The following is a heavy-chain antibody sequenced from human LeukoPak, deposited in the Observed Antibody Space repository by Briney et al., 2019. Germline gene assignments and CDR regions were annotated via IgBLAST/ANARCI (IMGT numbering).Heavy chain of an antibody. J-gene: IGHJ4*02. V-gene: IGHV4-38-2*02. CDR3: ASRNKIPPAFNYYDS. D-gene: IGHD2-2*02. CDR1: GYSISSGYY. Sequence: PSETLSLTCTVSGYSISSGYYWAWIRQSPGKGLEWIGTISHTGSTYYNPSLKSRVNISVDTSRTQFSLKLSSMTAADTAVYYCASRNKIPPAFNYYDSWGQGTMVTVSS. CDR2: ISHTGST.